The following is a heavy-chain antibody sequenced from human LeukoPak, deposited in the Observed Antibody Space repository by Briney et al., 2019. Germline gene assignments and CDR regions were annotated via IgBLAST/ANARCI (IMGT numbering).Heavy chain of an antibody. D-gene: IGHD7-27*01. CDR3: ARDPANAGLFDY. V-gene: IGHV3-48*04. Sequence: GGSLRLSCAASGFTFSSYAMSWVRQAPGKGLEWVSYISSSGSTIYYADSVKGRFTISRDNAKNSLYLQMNSLRAEDTAVYYCARDPANAGLFDYWGQGTLVTVSS. CDR2: ISSSGSTI. CDR1: GFTFSSYA. J-gene: IGHJ4*02.